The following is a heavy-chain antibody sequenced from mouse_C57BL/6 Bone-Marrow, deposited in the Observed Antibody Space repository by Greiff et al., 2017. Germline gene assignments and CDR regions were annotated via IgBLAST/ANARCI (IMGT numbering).Heavy chain of an antibody. CDR2: IPPNSGST. D-gene: IGHD1-1*01. CDR1: GYTFTSYW. J-gene: IGHJ2*01. Sequence: QVQLQQPGAELVKPGASVKLSCKASGYTFTSYWMHWVKQRPGQGLEWIGMIPPNSGSTNYNEKFKSKATLTVDKSSSTAYMQLSSLTSEDSAVYYCARSGGVYYGSSYVGYWGQGTTLTVSS. V-gene: IGHV1-64*01. CDR3: ARSGGVYYGSSYVGY.